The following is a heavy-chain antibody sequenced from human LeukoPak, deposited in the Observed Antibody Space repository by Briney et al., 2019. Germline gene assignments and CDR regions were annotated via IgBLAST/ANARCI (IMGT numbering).Heavy chain of an antibody. CDR3: ARARSRRYCSGGSCLDTAYDY. J-gene: IGHJ4*02. Sequence: SETLSLTCAVYGGSFSGYYWSWIRQPPGKGLEWIGEINHSGSTNYNPSLKSRVTISVDMSKNQFSLKLSSVTAADTAVYYCARARSRRYCSGGSCLDTAYDYWGQGTLVTVSS. CDR2: INHSGST. D-gene: IGHD2-15*01. CDR1: GGSFSGYY. V-gene: IGHV4-34*01.